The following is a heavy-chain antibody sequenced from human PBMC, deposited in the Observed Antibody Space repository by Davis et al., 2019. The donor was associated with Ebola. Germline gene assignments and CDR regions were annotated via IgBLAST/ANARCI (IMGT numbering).Heavy chain of an antibody. CDR1: GYSFTSYW. D-gene: IGHD6-19*01. J-gene: IGHJ3*02. V-gene: IGHV5-51*01. CDR2: IYPGDSDT. Sequence: GESLKISCKGSGYSFTSYWIGWVRQMPGKGLEWMGIIYPGDSDTRYSPSFQGQVTISADKSISTAYLQWSSLKASDTAMYYCARHGAVAGTGSGAFDIWGQGTMVTVSS. CDR3: ARHGAVAGTGSGAFDI.